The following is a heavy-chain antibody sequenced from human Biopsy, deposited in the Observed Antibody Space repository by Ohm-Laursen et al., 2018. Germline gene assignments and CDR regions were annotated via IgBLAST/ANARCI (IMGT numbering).Heavy chain of an antibody. D-gene: IGHD2-2*01. CDR3: ARGRRHCSGTCSRWYFDL. CDR1: GYTFTVFS. CDR2: INPKSGDT. V-gene: IGHV1-2*02. J-gene: IGHJ2*01. Sequence: ASVKVSCKPSGYTFTVFSVHWLRQAPGQGLEWMGWINPKSGDTDYPQNFQGRVSMTRDTSISTAYMDLSRLRSDDTAVYYCARGRRHCSGTCSRWYFDLWGRGTLVTVSS.